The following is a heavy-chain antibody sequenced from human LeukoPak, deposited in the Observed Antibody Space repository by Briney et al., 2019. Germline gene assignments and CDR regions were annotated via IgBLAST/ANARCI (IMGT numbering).Heavy chain of an antibody. Sequence: LETLSLTCTVSGGSIHTYYWSWIRQSPGKGLEWIGYIDYSGSTNYNPSLRSRVTMSIDTSKKQFSLKLTSVTAADTAVYYCARAGHNGYEIDYWGQGTLLTVSS. CDR3: ARAGHNGYEIDY. CDR2: IDYSGST. D-gene: IGHD5-12*01. J-gene: IGHJ4*02. CDR1: GGSIHTYY. V-gene: IGHV4-59*01.